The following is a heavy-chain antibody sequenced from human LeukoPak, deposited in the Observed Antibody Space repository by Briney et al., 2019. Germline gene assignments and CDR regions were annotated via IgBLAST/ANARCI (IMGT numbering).Heavy chain of an antibody. J-gene: IGHJ4*02. D-gene: IGHD3-9*01. CDR2: ISGSGGST. Sequence: GGSLRLSCAASGFTFSSYAMSWVRQAPGKGLEWVSAISGSGGSTYYADSVRGRFTISRDNSGNTLFLQMNSLGAEDTAVYYCVRDTITVDIFSGSPDYWGQGTLVIVSS. V-gene: IGHV3-23*01. CDR3: VRDTITVDIFSGSPDY. CDR1: GFTFSSYA.